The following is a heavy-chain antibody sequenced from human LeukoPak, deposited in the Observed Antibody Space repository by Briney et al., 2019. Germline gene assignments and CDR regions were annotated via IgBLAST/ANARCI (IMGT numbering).Heavy chain of an antibody. D-gene: IGHD3-22*01. CDR2: TNHDGSEK. CDR3: AREEGIDGSGYYYVLGY. V-gene: IGHV3-7*01. CDR1: GFTFSRYW. Sequence: GGSLRLSCAASGFTFSRYWMSWVRQAPGKGPEWVANTNHDGSEKHHVDSVKGRFTISRDNAKNSLFLQMNSLSAEDTAVYYCAREEGIDGSGYYYVLGYWGQGTLVTVSS. J-gene: IGHJ4*02.